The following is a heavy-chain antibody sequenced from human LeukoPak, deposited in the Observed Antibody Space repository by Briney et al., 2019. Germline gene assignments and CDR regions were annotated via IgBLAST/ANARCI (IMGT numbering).Heavy chain of an antibody. J-gene: IGHJ3*02. CDR2: IYYSGST. CDR3: ARGATLVAFDI. CDR1: GGSISSYY. Sequence: SETLSLTCTASGGSISSYYWSWIRQPPGKGLEWIGYIYYSGSTNYNPSLKSRVTISVDTSKNQFSLKLSSVTAADTAVYYCARGATLVAFDIWGQGTMVTVSS. D-gene: IGHD2-15*01. V-gene: IGHV4-59*01.